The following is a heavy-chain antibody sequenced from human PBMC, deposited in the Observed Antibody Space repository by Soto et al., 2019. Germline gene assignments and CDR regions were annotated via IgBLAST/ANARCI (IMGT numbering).Heavy chain of an antibody. J-gene: IGHJ4*02. CDR1: GASISSSY. CDR3: ARVWGLDYIDS. V-gene: IGHV4-59*01. Sequence: QVQLQESGPGLVKPSETLSLTCTVSGASISSSYWSWIRRPPGKGLEWIGYIYHSGSTKYNPSLKSRVTISVDTSKNQFSVKLSSVTAAGTAVYYCARVWGLDYIDSWGQGTRVTVSS. D-gene: IGHD7-27*01. CDR2: IYHSGST.